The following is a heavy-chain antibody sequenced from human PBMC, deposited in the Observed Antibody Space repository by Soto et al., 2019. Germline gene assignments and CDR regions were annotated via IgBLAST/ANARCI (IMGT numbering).Heavy chain of an antibody. CDR1: GYSFTSYW. Sequence: GESLKISFKGSGYSFTSYWISWVRQMPGKGLEWMGRIDPSDSYTNYSPSFQGHVTISADKSISTAYLQWSSLKASDTAMYYCARQGYCSSTSCPRDYYYGMDVWGQGTTVTVSS. V-gene: IGHV5-10-1*01. CDR2: IDPSDSYT. CDR3: ARQGYCSSTSCPRDYYYGMDV. J-gene: IGHJ6*02. D-gene: IGHD2-2*01.